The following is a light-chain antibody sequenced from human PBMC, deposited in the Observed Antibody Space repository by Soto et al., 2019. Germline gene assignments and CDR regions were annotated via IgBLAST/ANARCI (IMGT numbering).Light chain of an antibody. CDR1: QSVSSN. CDR3: QQYNNWPHT. CDR2: GAS. Sequence: EIVMTQSPATLSVSPGERATLSCRASQSVSSNLAWYLQKPGQAPRLLIYGASTRATGIPARFSGSGSETEFTLTISRQQSEDFAVYYCQQYNNWPHTFGGGTKVEIK. V-gene: IGKV3-15*01. J-gene: IGKJ4*01.